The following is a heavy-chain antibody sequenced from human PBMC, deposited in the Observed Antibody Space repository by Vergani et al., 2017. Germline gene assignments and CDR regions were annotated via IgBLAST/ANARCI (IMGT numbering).Heavy chain of an antibody. CDR2: INPSGGHT. Sequence: QVQVVQSGAEVKKSGASVKVSCKTSGYTFSNYYMHWVRQAPGQGLEWMGIINPSGGHTNYAQKFQGRVTMTRDTSTSTVYMELSSLRSEDTAIYYCAKDPGGRYCSSTSCYTRYYYYMDVWGKGTTVTVSS. CDR1: GYTFSNYY. J-gene: IGHJ6*03. V-gene: IGHV1-46*01. D-gene: IGHD2-2*02. CDR3: AKDPGGRYCSSTSCYTRYYYYMDV.